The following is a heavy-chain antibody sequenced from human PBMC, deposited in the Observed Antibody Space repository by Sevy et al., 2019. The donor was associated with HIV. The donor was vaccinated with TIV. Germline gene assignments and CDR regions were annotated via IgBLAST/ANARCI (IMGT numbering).Heavy chain of an antibody. V-gene: IGHV3-23*01. J-gene: IGHJ3*02. CDR2: ISGSGGTT. D-gene: IGHD3-10*01. CDR3: AKGRGVLLWFGELLRAFDI. Sequence: GGSLRLSCAASGFSFSNYAMSWVRQAPLKGLEWVSVISGSGGTTFYADSVKGRFTISRDNSKNTLYLQMNSLRAEDTAVYYCAKGRGVLLWFGELLRAFDIWGQGTMVTVSS. CDR1: GFSFSNYA.